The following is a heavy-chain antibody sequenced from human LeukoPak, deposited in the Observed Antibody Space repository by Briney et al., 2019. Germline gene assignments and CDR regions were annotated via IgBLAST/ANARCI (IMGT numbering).Heavy chain of an antibody. V-gene: IGHV1-46*01. J-gene: IGHJ5*02. Sequence: ASVKVSCKASGYTFTSYYMHWVRQAPGQGLEWMGIINPSGGSTSYAQKFQGRVTMTRDMSTSTVYMELSSLRSEDTAVYYCARGVITMVRGVIFSWFDPWGQGTLVTVSS. CDR2: INPSGGST. CDR3: ARGVITMVRGVIFSWFDP. D-gene: IGHD3-10*01. CDR1: GYTFTSYY.